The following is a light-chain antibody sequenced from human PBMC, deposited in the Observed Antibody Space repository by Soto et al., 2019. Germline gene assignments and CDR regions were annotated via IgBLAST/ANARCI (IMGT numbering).Light chain of an antibody. CDR3: CSYAGSGTDNYV. Sequence: QSALTQPASVSGSPGQSITISCTGTSSDIGTYNLVSWYQHYPGKAPKLMIYEGIKRPSGVSNRFSGSKSGNTAFLTISGLQAKDEADYYCCSYAGSGTDNYVFGSGTKVTVL. V-gene: IGLV2-23*01. J-gene: IGLJ1*01. CDR1: SSDIGTYNL. CDR2: EGI.